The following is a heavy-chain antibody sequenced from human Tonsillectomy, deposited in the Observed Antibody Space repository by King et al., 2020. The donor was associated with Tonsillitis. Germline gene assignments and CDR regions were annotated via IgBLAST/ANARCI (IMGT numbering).Heavy chain of an antibody. CDR2: LYNSRST. CDR3: ARDYGDFNFDY. J-gene: IGHJ4*02. V-gene: IGHV4-4*07. D-gene: IGHD4-17*01. Sequence: VQLQESGPELVKPSETLSLTCTVSGGSISSYYWSWIRQPAGKGLEWIGRLYNSRSTNYNPSLKSRVTMSLDTSKNQLSLKLSSVTAADTAVYYCARDYGDFNFDYWGQGTLVPVSS. CDR1: GGSISSYY.